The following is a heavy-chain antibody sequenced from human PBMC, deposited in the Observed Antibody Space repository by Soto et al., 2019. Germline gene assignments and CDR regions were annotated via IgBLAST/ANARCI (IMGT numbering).Heavy chain of an antibody. Sequence: SVKVSCKASGGTFSSYAISWVRQAPGQGLEWMGGIIPIFGTANYAQKFQGRVTITADESTSTAYMELSSLTFEDTAVYYCAQSRKTEASGNWGQGTLVTVSS. V-gene: IGHV1-69*13. CDR2: IIPIFGTA. J-gene: IGHJ4*02. CDR1: GGTFSSYA. CDR3: AQSRKTEASGN.